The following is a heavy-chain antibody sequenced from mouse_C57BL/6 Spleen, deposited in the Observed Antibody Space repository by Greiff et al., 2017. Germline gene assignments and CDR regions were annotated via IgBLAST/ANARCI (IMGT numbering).Heavy chain of an antibody. J-gene: IGHJ4*01. D-gene: IGHD1-1*01. Sequence: VQLQQPGAELVKPGASVKMSCKASGYTFTSYWITWVKQRPGQGLEWIGDIYPCSGSTNYKEKFKSKSTLTVDTSSSTAYMQLSSRTSEDSAVYYCARGFYCSSGAMDYWGQGTSVTVSS. CDR2: IYPCSGST. CDR3: ARGFYCSSGAMDY. CDR1: GYTFTSYW. V-gene: IGHV1-55*01.